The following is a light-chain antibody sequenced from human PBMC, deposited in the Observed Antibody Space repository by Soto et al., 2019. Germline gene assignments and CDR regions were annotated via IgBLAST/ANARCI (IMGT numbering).Light chain of an antibody. V-gene: IGKV3-15*01. CDR3: HKYHDWPPE. Sequence: EIVMTQSPATVSVSLGGRVTLSCRASQSINGNLAWYQQKPGQAPRLLILHASTRATVIPARFSGSGSGTEFTLTISGLQSEDFALYYCHKYHDWPPEFGPGTKVQIK. J-gene: IGKJ3*01. CDR1: QSINGN. CDR2: HAS.